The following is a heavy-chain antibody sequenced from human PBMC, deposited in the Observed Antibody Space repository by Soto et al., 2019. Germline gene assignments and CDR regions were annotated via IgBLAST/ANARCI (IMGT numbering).Heavy chain of an antibody. D-gene: IGHD1-1*01. CDR2: FSGSDDST. Sequence: EVQLLESGGGLVQPGGSLRLSCAASGFTFSVYAMSRVRQAPGKGLEWVSTFSGSDDSTDYADSVKGRFTITRDNSKNTLYLHMSSLRAEDTVIYYCAKDKFTGAFDLWGQGIMVTVSS. CDR3: AKDKFTGAFDL. CDR1: GFTFSVYA. V-gene: IGHV3-23*01. J-gene: IGHJ3*01.